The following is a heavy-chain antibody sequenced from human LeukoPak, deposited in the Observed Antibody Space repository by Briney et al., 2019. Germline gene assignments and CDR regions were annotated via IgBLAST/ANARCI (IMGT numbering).Heavy chain of an antibody. CDR1: GFTFSSYA. V-gene: IGHV3-53*01. D-gene: IGHD6-19*01. CDR2: LYSDGDT. J-gene: IGHJ4*02. Sequence: GGSLRLSCAASGFTFSSYAMHWVRQAPGGGLHWVSLLYSDGDTYYADSVKGRFTISRDTSKNTLYLQMNSLRVDDTAVYYCARDLYSSAWYGIHWGQGTLVTVSS. CDR3: ARDLYSSAWYGIH.